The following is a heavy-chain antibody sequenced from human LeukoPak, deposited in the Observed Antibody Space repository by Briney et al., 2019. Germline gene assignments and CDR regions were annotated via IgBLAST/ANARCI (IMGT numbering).Heavy chain of an antibody. CDR1: GGSFSGYY. J-gene: IGHJ4*02. Sequence: SETLSLTCAVYGGSFSGYYWSWIRQPPGKGLEWIGEINHSGSTNCNPSLKSRVTISVDTSKNQFSLKLSSVTAADTAVYYCARFKGFNYYGSGSFYYFDYWGQGTLVTVSS. CDR3: ARFKGFNYYGSGSFYYFDY. V-gene: IGHV4-34*01. CDR2: INHSGST. D-gene: IGHD3-10*01.